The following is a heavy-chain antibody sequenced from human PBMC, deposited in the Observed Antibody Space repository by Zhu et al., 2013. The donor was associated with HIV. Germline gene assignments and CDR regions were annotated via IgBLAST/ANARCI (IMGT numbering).Heavy chain of an antibody. CDR3: AREPPPXWGFGELFVRGMDV. J-gene: IGHJ6*02. V-gene: IGHV1-18*01. CDR1: GYTFTSYG. D-gene: IGHD3-10*01. Sequence: QVQLVQSGAEVKKPGASVKVSCKASGYTFTSYGISWVRQAPGQGLEWMGWISAYNGNTNYAQKLQGRVTMTTDTSTSTAYMELRSLRSDDTAVYYCAREPPPXWGFGELFVRGMDVWGQGTTVTVSS. CDR2: ISAYNGNT.